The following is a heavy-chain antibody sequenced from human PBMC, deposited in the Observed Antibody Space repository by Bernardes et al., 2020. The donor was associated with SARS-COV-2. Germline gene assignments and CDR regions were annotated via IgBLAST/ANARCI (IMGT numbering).Heavy chain of an antibody. J-gene: IGHJ3*02. V-gene: IGHV5-51*01. Sequence: GESLKISCKGSRYSFTSYWIGWVRQMPGKGLEWMGIIYPGDSDTRYSPSFQGQVTISADKSISTAYLQWSSLKASDTAMYYCARQLWSSGWDDAFDIWGQGTMVTVSS. CDR1: RYSFTSYW. CDR3: ARQLWSSGWDDAFDI. CDR2: IYPGDSDT. D-gene: IGHD6-19*01.